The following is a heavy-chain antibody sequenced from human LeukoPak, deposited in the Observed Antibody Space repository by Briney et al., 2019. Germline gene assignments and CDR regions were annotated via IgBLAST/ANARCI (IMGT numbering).Heavy chain of an antibody. J-gene: IGHJ4*02. CDR1: GYTFTSYY. CDR2: INPSGGST. V-gene: IGHV1-46*01. Sequence: ASVKVSCKASGYTFTSYYMHRVRQAPGQGLEWMGIINPSGGSTSYAQKFQGRVTMTRDTSTSTVYMELSSLRSEDTAVYYCARDKGASRVLRYFDWLANSFDYWGQGTLVTVSS. CDR3: ARDKGASRVLRYFDWLANSFDY. D-gene: IGHD3-9*01.